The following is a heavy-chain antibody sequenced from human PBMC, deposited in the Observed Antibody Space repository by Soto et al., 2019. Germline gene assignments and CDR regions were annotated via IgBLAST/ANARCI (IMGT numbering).Heavy chain of an antibody. V-gene: IGHV3-30*18. CDR3: AKEGHYDYIWGSYQL. Sequence: QVQLVESGGGVVQPGRSLRLSCAASGFTFSSYGMHWVRQAPGKGLEWVAVISDDGSNKYYADSVKGRFTISRDKSKNTLYLQMNSQRAEDTAVYYCAKEGHYDYIWGSYQLWGRGTLVTVSS. CDR1: GFTFSSYG. CDR2: ISDDGSNK. J-gene: IGHJ4*02. D-gene: IGHD3-16*01.